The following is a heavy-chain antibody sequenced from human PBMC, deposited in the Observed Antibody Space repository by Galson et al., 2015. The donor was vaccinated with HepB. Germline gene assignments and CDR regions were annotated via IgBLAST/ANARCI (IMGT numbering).Heavy chain of an antibody. CDR3: ARGTGFVVTAISLDY. J-gene: IGHJ4*02. D-gene: IGHD2-21*02. CDR1: GGTFSSYT. Sequence: SVKVSCKASGGTFSSYTISWVRQAPGQGLEWMGRIIPILGIANYAQKFQGRVTITADKSTSTAYMELSSLRSEDTAVYYCARGTGFVVTAISLDYWGQGTLVTVSS. CDR2: IIPILGIA. V-gene: IGHV1-69*02.